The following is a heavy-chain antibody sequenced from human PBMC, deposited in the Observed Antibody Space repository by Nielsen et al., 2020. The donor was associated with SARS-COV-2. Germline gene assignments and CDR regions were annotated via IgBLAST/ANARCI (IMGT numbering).Heavy chain of an antibody. CDR2: IYHSGST. CDR3: ARYYVSGMYGMDV. CDR1: GDSISSGDYY. J-gene: IGHJ6*02. D-gene: IGHD3-10*01. V-gene: IGHV4-30-4*01. Sequence: TLSLTCTVSGDSISSGDYYWSWIRQPPGKGLEWITYIYHSGSTYYNPSLKSRVSISLDTSKNQFSLNLSSVTAADTAMYYCARYYVSGMYGMDVWGPGTTVTVSS.